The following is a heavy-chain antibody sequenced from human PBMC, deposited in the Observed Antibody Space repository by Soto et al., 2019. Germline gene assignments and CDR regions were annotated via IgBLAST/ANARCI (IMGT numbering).Heavy chain of an antibody. CDR3: AKDPSRIAAAGTWGYFDY. Sequence: PGGSLRLSCAASGFTFSSYGMHWVQQAAGEGLEWVAVISYDGSNKYYADSVKGRFTISRDNSKNTLYLQMNSLRAEDTAVYYCAKDPSRIAAAGTWGYFDYWGQGTLVTVSS. J-gene: IGHJ4*02. CDR2: ISYDGSNK. D-gene: IGHD6-13*01. V-gene: IGHV3-30*18. CDR1: GFTFSSYG.